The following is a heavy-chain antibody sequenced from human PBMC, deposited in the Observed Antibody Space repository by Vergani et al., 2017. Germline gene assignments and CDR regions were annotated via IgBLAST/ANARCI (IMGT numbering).Heavy chain of an antibody. V-gene: IGHV4-59*01. D-gene: IGHD3-10*01. CDR3: AGRESYGSGSYYIGY. J-gene: IGHJ4*02. CDR2: IYYSGST. Sequence: QVQLQESGPGLVKPSETLSLTCTVSGGSISSYYWSWIRQPPGKGLEWIGYIYYSGSTNYNPSLKSRVTISVDTSKNQFSLKLSSVTAADTAVYYCAGRESYGSGSYYIGYWGQGTLVTVSS. CDR1: GGSISSYY.